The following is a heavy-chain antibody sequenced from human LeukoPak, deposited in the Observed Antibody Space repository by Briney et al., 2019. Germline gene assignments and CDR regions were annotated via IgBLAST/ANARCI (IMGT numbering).Heavy chain of an antibody. Sequence: SQTLSLTCAISGDSVSSNSVTWNWIRQSPSRGLEWLGRTYYRSTWYNDYAVSVRGRITVNPDTSKNQFSLHLNSVTPEDTAVYYCAKDLYSNPQIDYWGQGTLVTVSS. D-gene: IGHD4-11*01. CDR1: GDSVSSNSVT. CDR3: AKDLYSNPQIDY. V-gene: IGHV6-1*01. CDR2: TYYRSTWYN. J-gene: IGHJ4*02.